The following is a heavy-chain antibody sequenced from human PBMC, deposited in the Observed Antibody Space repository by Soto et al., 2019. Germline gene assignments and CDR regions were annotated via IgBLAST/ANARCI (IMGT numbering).Heavy chain of an antibody. Sequence: SETLSLTCTVSGGSGSSGSYYWSWIRQPPGKGLEWIGYIYHSGSTYYNPSLKSRVTISVDRSKNQFSLKLSSVTAADTAVYYCARGVTTVTTIDYWGQGTLVTVSS. CDR2: IYHSGST. CDR1: GGSGSSGSYY. D-gene: IGHD4-17*01. J-gene: IGHJ4*02. V-gene: IGHV4-61*01. CDR3: ARGVTTVTTIDY.